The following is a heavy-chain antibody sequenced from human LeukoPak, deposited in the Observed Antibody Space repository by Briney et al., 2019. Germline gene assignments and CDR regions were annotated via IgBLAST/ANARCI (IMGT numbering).Heavy chain of an antibody. CDR2: ISGGGGST. CDR3: TRVGYIDEGIDY. D-gene: IGHD5-24*01. CDR1: GFTFSIYA. J-gene: IGHJ4*02. V-gene: IGHV3-23*01. Sequence: GGSLRLSCAASGFTFSIYAMTWVRQAPGKGLEWVSAISGGGGSTYCADSVKGRFTISRDNSKNTLYLQMNSLRAEDTAVYYCTRVGYIDEGIDYWGQGTLVTVSS.